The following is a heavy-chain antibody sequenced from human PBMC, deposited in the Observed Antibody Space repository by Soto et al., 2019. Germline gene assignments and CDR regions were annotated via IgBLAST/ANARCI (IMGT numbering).Heavy chain of an antibody. CDR3: ARDRRGRIAAIYYYYGMDV. D-gene: IGHD6-25*01. J-gene: IGHJ6*02. Sequence: GGSLRLSCAASGFTFSSYGMHWVRQAPGKGLEWVAVIWYDGSNKYYADSVKGRFTISRDNSKNTLYLQMNSLRAEDTAVYYCARDRRGRIAAIYYYYGMDVWGQGTTVTVSS. CDR1: GFTFSSYG. CDR2: IWYDGSNK. V-gene: IGHV3-33*01.